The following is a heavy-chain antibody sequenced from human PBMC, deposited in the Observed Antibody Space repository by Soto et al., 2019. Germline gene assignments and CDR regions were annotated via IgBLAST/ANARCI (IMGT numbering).Heavy chain of an antibody. CDR2: IKIGGSET. J-gene: IGHJ3*02. V-gene: IGHV3-7*01. CDR3: ARGSRGALDI. D-gene: IGHD3-10*01. Sequence: PGGSLRLSCATSGFTFVDYWMNWVRQAPGKGLEWVANIKIGGSETYNVDSVKGRFTVSRDNAENSVYLQMNSLRAEDTAVYYCARGSRGALDIWGHGAMVTVSS. CDR1: GFTFVDYW.